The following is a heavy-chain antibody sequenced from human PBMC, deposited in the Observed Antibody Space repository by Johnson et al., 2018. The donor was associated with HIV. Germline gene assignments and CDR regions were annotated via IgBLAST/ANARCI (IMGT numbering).Heavy chain of an antibody. D-gene: IGHD2-15*01. J-gene: IGHJ3*02. CDR1: GFTFSNYA. Sequence: VQLVESGGGVVQPGRSLRLSCAASGFTFSNYAVHWVRQAPGKGLEWVANINQDGSERYYVDSVKGRFNISRDNAKNSLYLQLNSRRAEDTAISYCARDGVVVVTGGWGAFDIWGQGTMVTVSS. CDR3: ARDGVVVVTGGWGAFDI. CDR2: INQDGSER. V-gene: IGHV3-7*01.